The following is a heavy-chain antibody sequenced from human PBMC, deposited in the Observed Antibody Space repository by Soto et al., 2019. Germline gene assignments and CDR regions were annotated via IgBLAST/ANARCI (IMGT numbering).Heavy chain of an antibody. D-gene: IGHD2-15*01. CDR2: ISGSGGTT. J-gene: IGHJ4*02. CDR3: ARGQGIVMFPVPVGIVNRPKPTGFDY. Sequence: EVQLLESGGGLARPGGALRLCCTASGFTFSSYAMTWVRQAPGKGLAWVSGISGSGGTTHYTDAVKGRFTVSRDNSNNTVCLQMNSLRVEDTAVYCCARGQGIVMFPVPVGIVNRPKPTGFDYWGQGTLVTVST. CDR1: GFTFSSYA. V-gene: IGHV3-23*01.